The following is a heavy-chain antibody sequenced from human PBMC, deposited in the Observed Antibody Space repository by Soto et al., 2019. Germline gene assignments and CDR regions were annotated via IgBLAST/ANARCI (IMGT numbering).Heavy chain of an antibody. V-gene: IGHV4-34*01. J-gene: IGHJ6*02. CDR2: INHSGST. D-gene: IGHD4-17*01. CDR1: GGSFSGYY. Sequence: PSETLSLTCAVYGGSFSGYYWSWIRQPPGKGLEWIGEINHSGSTNYNPSLKSRVTISVDTSKNQFSLKLSSVTAADTAVYYCAREGDDYEGVWGMDVWGQGTTVTVYS. CDR3: AREGDDYEGVWGMDV.